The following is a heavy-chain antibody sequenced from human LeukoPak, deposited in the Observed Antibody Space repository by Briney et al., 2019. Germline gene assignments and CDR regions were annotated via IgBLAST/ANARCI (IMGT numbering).Heavy chain of an antibody. CDR3: ARAPLYYYDSTGGDY. J-gene: IGHJ4*02. CDR2: INPNSGGT. D-gene: IGHD3-22*01. V-gene: IGHV1-2*06. Sequence: GASVKVSCKASGYTFTGYYMHWVRQAPGQGLEWMGRINPNSGGTNYAQKFQGRVTMTRDTSISIAYMELSRLRSDDTAVYYCARAPLYYYDSTGGDYWGQGTLVTVSS. CDR1: GYTFTGYY.